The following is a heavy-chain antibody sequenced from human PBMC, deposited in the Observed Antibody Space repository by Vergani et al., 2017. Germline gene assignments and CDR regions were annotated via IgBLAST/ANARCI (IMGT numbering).Heavy chain of an antibody. V-gene: IGHV3-23*01. D-gene: IGHD3-22*01. CDR3: ARDRGIYYDSSGYWT. CDR2: ISARYPST. Sequence: EVQLLQSGGGVIQPGGSVRLSCAASGFTFSACPMTWVRQAPGKGLEWVSAISARYPSTYYADSVKGRFTISRDNSKNMLYLQMNSLRAEDTAVYYCARDRGIYYDSSGYWTWGQGTLVTVSS. CDR1: GFTFSACP. J-gene: IGHJ5*02.